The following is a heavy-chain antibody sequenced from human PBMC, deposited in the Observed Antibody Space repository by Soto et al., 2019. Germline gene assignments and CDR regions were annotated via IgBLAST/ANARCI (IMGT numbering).Heavy chain of an antibody. CDR3: AKYDLLAGVHDAFDI. D-gene: IGHD6-19*01. Sequence: PSETLSLTCTVSGGSIRSYYWSWIRQPPGKGLEWIGYFHDSGSSHYNPSLKSRVTISVDTSKNQFSLKLSSVTAADTAMYYCAKYDLLAGVHDAFDIWGQGTMVTVSS. V-gene: IGHV4-59*08. J-gene: IGHJ3*02. CDR1: GGSIRSYY. CDR2: FHDSGSS.